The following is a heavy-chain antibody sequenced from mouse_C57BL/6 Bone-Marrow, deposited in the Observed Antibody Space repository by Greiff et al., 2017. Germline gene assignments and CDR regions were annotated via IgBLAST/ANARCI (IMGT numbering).Heavy chain of an antibody. D-gene: IGHD2-4*01. CDR1: GYTFTDYE. V-gene: IGHV1-15*01. Sequence: QVQLQQSGAELVRPGASVTLSCKASGYTFTDYEMHWVKQTPVHGLEWIGAIDPENGGTAYNQKFKGKAILTADKSSSTSYMELSSLTSEDSAVYYCTQTPLYDDLAWCFDVWGTGTTVTVSS. CDR3: TQTPLYDDLAWCFDV. J-gene: IGHJ1*03. CDR2: IDPENGGT.